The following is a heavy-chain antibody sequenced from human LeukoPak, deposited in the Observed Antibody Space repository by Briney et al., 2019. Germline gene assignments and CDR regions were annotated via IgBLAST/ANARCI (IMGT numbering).Heavy chain of an antibody. J-gene: IGHJ4*02. Sequence: SETLSLTCTVSGGSISSYYWSWIRQPPGKGLEWIGYIYYSGSTNYNPSLKSRVTMSVDTSKNQFSLKLSSVTAADTAVYYCARPEYNGYDFDWGQGTLVTVSS. V-gene: IGHV4-59*12. CDR2: IYYSGST. CDR3: ARPEYNGYDFD. CDR1: GGSISSYY. D-gene: IGHD5-12*01.